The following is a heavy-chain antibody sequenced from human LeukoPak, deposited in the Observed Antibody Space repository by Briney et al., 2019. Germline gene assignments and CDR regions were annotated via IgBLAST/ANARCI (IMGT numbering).Heavy chain of an antibody. CDR2: ISSGTINHS. CDR1: GFIFGDYY. CDR3: ARTQLDLDGFDI. D-gene: IGHD1-1*01. J-gene: IGHJ3*02. Sequence: GGTLRLSCKASGFIFGDYYMNWIRQAPGKGLECLSYISSGTINHSNYADSVKGRFTISRDNARNSLYLQMSSLRGEDTAVYYCARTQLDLDGFDIWGQGTTVTVSS. V-gene: IGHV3-11*06.